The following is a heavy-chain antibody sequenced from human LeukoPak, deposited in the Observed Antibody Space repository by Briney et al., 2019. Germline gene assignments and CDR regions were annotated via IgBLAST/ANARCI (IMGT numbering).Heavy chain of an antibody. D-gene: IGHD6-19*01. V-gene: IGHV1-2*02. J-gene: IGHJ4*02. CDR1: GYTFTGYY. CDR2: INPNSGAT. Sequence: ASVKVSCKASGYTFTGYYMHWVRQAPGQGLEWMGWINPNSGATNYAQKFQDRVTMTRDTSISTAYMDLSRLRSDDTAVYYCARDIGRGWSHYRGQGTLLTVSS. CDR3: ARDIGRGWSHY.